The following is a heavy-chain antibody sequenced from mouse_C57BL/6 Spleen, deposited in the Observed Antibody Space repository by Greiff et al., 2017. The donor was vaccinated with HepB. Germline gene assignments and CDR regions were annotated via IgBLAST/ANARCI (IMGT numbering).Heavy chain of an antibody. D-gene: IGHD1-1*01. J-gene: IGHJ1*03. CDR1: GYTFTSYW. CDR2: INPSNGGT. V-gene: IGHV1-53*01. CDR3: ARQFITTGGWYFDV. Sequence: VQLQQSGTELVKPGASVKLSCKASGYTFTSYWMHWVKQRPGQGLEWIGNINPSNGGTNYNEKFKSKATLTVDKSSSTAYMQLSSLTSEDSAVYYCARQFITTGGWYFDVWGTGTTVTVSS.